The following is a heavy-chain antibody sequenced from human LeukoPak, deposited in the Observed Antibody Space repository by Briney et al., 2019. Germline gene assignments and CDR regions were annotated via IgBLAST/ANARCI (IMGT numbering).Heavy chain of an antibody. CDR1: GFTFSSYA. CDR2: ISGSGDNT. V-gene: IGHV3-23*01. J-gene: IGHJ5*02. Sequence: GGSLRLSCAASGFTFSSYAMHWVRQAPGKGLEWVSAISGSGDNTYHADSVKGRFSISRDNSKNTLYLQMNNLRAEDTAVYYCAKDKGYSSGWYLLDPWGQGTLVTVSS. CDR3: AKDKGYSSGWYLLDP. D-gene: IGHD6-19*01.